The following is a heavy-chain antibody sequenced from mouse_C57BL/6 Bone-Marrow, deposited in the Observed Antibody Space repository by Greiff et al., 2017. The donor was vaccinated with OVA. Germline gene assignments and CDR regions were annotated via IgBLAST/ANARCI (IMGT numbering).Heavy chain of an antibody. CDR2: INPNNGGT. D-gene: IGHD2-2*01. J-gene: IGHJ4*01. CDR1: GYTFTDYY. V-gene: IGHV1-26*01. Sequence: EVQLQQSGPELVKPGASVKISCKASGYTFTDYYMNWVKQSHGKSLEWIGDINPNNGGTSYNQKFKGKATFTVDKSSSTAYMELRSLTSEDSAVYYCARERNGYYYAMDYWGQGTSVTVSS. CDR3: ARERNGYYYAMDY.